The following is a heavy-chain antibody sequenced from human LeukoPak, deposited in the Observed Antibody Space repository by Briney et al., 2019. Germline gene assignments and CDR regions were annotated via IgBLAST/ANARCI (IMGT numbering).Heavy chain of an antibody. Sequence: PSETLSLTCTVSGGSISSSSYYWGWIRQPPGKGLEWIGSIYYSGSTYYNPSLKSRVTISVDTSKNQFSLKLSSVTAADTAVYYCARHTVTHDSPDYWGQGTLVTVSS. V-gene: IGHV4-39*07. J-gene: IGHJ4*02. CDR1: GGSISSSSYY. CDR2: IYYSGST. CDR3: ARHTVTHDSPDY. D-gene: IGHD4-17*01.